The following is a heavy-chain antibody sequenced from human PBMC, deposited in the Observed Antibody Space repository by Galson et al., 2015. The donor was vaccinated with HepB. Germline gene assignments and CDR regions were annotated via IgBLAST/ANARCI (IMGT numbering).Heavy chain of an antibody. Sequence: SLRLSCAASGFAFRSYSINWVRQAPGKGLERVSYISSDNSTIYYADSVKGRFTISRDNAKNSVYLQMNSLRDEDTAMYYCARERIAGNYYYGMHVWGQGTPVTVSS. CDR1: GFAFRSYS. V-gene: IGHV3-48*02. CDR2: ISSDNSTI. D-gene: IGHD6-13*01. CDR3: ARERIAGNYYYGMHV. J-gene: IGHJ6*02.